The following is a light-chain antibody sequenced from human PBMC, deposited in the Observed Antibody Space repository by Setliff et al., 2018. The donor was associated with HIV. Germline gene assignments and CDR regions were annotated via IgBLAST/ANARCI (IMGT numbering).Light chain of an antibody. CDR1: SSDVGAYNF. Sequence: QSVLTQPASVSGSPGQSVTISCTGTSSDVGAYNFVSWYQQRPGRAPKLMIYDVINRNSGVSIRFSGSKSGNAASLTISGLQAEDEADYYCSSYTTSRQFVFGSGTKVTV. CDR2: DVI. V-gene: IGLV2-14*03. J-gene: IGLJ1*01. CDR3: SSYTTSRQFV.